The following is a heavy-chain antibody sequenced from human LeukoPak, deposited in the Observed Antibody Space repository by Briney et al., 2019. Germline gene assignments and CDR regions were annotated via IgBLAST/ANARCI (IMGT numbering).Heavy chain of an antibody. V-gene: IGHV4-39*01. Sequence: SETLSLTCTVSGGSISSSSYYWGWIRQPPGKGLEWIGSIYYSGSTYYNPSLKSRVTISVDTSKNQFSLKLSSVTAADTAVYYCAGHWVEDVPFDYWGQGTLVTVSS. CDR2: IYYSGST. CDR3: AGHWVEDVPFDY. CDR1: GGSISSSSYY. D-gene: IGHD5-24*01. J-gene: IGHJ4*02.